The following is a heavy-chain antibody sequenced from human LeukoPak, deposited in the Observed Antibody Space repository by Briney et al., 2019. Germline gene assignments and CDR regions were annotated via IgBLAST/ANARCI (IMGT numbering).Heavy chain of an antibody. V-gene: IGHV3-20*04. J-gene: IGHJ4*02. CDR2: INWNGDST. D-gene: IGHD7-27*01. CDR1: GFTFDDYG. CDR3: ARGPLTGSMLGDFDY. Sequence: TGGSPRLSCAASGFTFDDYGMSWVRQAPGKGLEWVSGINWNGDSTDYADSVKGRFTISRDNARNSLYVQMNSLRAEDTALYYCARGPLTGSMLGDFDYWGQGTLVTVSS.